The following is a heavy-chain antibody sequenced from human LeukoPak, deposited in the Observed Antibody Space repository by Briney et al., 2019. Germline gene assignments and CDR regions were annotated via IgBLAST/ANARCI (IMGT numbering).Heavy chain of an antibody. Sequence: ASVKVSCKASGYTFTSYGISWVRQAPGQGLEWMGWINPNTGGTNYAQKFQDRVTMTRDTSISTAYMEVSRLRSDDTAVYYCARGHYGSGLEYWSQGTLVTVSS. J-gene: IGHJ4*02. D-gene: IGHD3-10*01. CDR1: GYTFTSYG. CDR2: INPNTGGT. V-gene: IGHV1-2*02. CDR3: ARGHYGSGLEY.